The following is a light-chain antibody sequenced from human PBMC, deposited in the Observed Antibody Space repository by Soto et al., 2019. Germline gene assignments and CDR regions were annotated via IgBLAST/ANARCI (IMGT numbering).Light chain of an antibody. Sequence: DIVLTQSPGTLSLSPGERATLSCRASQSVSSSYFAWYQQKPGQAPRLLIYGASSRATGIPDRFSGSGSGTDFTLTISRLEPEDFAVYYCQQYGSSPWTFGQGTKVAIK. CDR1: QSVSSSY. CDR3: QQYGSSPWT. V-gene: IGKV3-20*01. CDR2: GAS. J-gene: IGKJ1*01.